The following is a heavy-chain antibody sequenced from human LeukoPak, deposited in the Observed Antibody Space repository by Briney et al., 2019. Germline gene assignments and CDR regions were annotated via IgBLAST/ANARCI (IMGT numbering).Heavy chain of an antibody. CDR3: ARDRRDYYDSSADFDY. Sequence: PGGSLRLSCAASGFTFSSYEMNWVRQAPGKGLEWVSYISSSGSTIYYADSVKGRFTISRDNAKISLYLQMNSLRAEDTAVYYCARDRRDYYDSSADFDYWGQGTLVTVSS. CDR1: GFTFSSYE. CDR2: ISSSGSTI. D-gene: IGHD3-22*01. V-gene: IGHV3-48*03. J-gene: IGHJ4*02.